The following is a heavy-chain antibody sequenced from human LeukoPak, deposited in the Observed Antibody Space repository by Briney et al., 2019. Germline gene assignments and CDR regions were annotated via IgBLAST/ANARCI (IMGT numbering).Heavy chain of an antibody. Sequence: SETLSLTCAVYGGSLSGYYWSWIRQSPGKGLEWIGESHHGGRTKYHPALQSRVTISVDTSKNQFSLKLSSVTAADTAVYYCAGITMVRGVLPGSFYYGMDVWGQGTTVTVSS. V-gene: IGHV4-34*01. D-gene: IGHD3-10*01. J-gene: IGHJ6*02. CDR2: SHHGGRT. CDR3: AGITMVRGVLPGSFYYGMDV. CDR1: GGSLSGYY.